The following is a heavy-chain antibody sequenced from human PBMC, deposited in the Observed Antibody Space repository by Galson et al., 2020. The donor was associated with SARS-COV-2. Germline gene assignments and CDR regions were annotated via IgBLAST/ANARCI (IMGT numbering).Heavy chain of an antibody. J-gene: IGHJ4*02. Sequence: GESLKISCAASGFTFSSYAMHWVRQAPGKGLAWVAVISYDGSNKYYADSVKGRFTISRDNSKNTLYLQMNSLRAEDTAVYYCARKKLFDYWGQGTLVTVSS. CDR1: GFTFSSYA. V-gene: IGHV3-30-3*01. CDR3: ARKKLFDY. CDR2: ISYDGSNK.